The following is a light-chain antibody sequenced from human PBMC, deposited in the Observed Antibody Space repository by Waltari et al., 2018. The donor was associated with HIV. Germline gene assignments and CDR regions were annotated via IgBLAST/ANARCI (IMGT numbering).Light chain of an antibody. Sequence: EILMTQSPATLLVSPGESVTLSCRARQSVNRRLAWYQQRPGQPPRLLIDEASTRASDISARFGGGGSGTDFTLTISGLQSEDFALYFCQQYYEWPHTFGQGTTLDI. CDR3: QQYYEWPHT. V-gene: IGKV3-15*01. J-gene: IGKJ2*01. CDR1: QSVNRR. CDR2: EAS.